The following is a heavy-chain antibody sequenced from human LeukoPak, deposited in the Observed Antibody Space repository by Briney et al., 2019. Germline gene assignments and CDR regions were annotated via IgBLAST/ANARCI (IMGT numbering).Heavy chain of an antibody. CDR2: IYTSGST. CDR3: AREDILTGYFPFSDY. Sequence: SETLSLTCTVSGGSISSYYWSWIRQPAGKGLEWIGRIYTSGSTDYNPSLKSRVTMSVDTSKNQFSLKLNSLTAADTAVYCCAREDILTGYFPFSDYWGHGTLVTVSS. D-gene: IGHD3-9*01. J-gene: IGHJ4*01. CDR1: GGSISSYY. V-gene: IGHV4-4*07.